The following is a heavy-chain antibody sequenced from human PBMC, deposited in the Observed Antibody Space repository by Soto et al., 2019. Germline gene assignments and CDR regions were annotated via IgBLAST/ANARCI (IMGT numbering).Heavy chain of an antibody. CDR2: IIPILGIA. Sequence: QVQLVQSGAEVKKPGSSVKVSCKASGGTFSSYTISWVRQAPGQGLEWMGRIIPILGIANYAQKFQGRVTXPXDKPTSTAYRELSSLRSEDTAVYYCARRLETELFDYWGQGTLVTVSS. J-gene: IGHJ4*02. V-gene: IGHV1-69*02. CDR1: GGTFSSYT. CDR3: ARRLETELFDY. D-gene: IGHD1-26*01.